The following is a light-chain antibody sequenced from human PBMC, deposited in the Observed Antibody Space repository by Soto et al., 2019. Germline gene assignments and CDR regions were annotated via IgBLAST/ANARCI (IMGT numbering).Light chain of an antibody. Sequence: EIVVTHSPATLSVSPGERATLSCRACQRGRSNLPWSQQKHRHSPSLLIYDAPNRATAIPATFSGSGSGTDFTLTISSLVAEDFAVYYCQQQSNRPPITFGQGTRLEIK. J-gene: IGKJ5*01. CDR3: QQQSNRPPIT. CDR2: DAP. CDR1: QRGRSN. V-gene: IGKV3-11*01.